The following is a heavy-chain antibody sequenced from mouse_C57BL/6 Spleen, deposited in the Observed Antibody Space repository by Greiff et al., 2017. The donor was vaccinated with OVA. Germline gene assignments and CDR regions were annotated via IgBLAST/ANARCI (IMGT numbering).Heavy chain of an antibody. Sequence: QVQLQQPGAELVMPGASVKLSCKASGYTFTSYWMHWVKQRPGQGLEWIGEIDPSDSYTNYNQKFKGKSTLTVDKSTSTAYMQLSSLTSEDSAVYYCAREDLTTERYFDYWGQGTTLTVSS. CDR1: GYTFTSYW. J-gene: IGHJ2*01. CDR3: AREDLTTERYFDY. V-gene: IGHV1-69*01. CDR2: IDPSDSYT. D-gene: IGHD1-1*01.